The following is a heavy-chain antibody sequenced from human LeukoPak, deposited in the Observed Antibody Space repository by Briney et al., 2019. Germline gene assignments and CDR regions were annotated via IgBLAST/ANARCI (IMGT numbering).Heavy chain of an antibody. CDR3: ARVGRGSYLDY. V-gene: IGHV1-46*01. CDR2: INPSSGST. D-gene: IGHD1-26*01. J-gene: IGHJ4*02. Sequence: ASVKVSCKASGYTFTSYYMHWVRQAPGQGLEWMGIINPSSGSTSYAQKFQGRVTMTRGTSTSTVYMELSSLRSEDTAVYYCARVGRGSYLDYWGQGTLVTVSS. CDR1: GYTFTSYY.